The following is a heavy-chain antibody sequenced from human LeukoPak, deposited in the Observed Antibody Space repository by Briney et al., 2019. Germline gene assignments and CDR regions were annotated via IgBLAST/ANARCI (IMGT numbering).Heavy chain of an antibody. V-gene: IGHV3-30*18. J-gene: IGHJ4*02. D-gene: IGHD2-15*01. Sequence: GRSLRLSCAASGFTFRTYGMHWVRQAPGKGLEWVAVISYDGSNKYYADSVKGRFTISRDNSKNTLYLQTNSLRAEDTAVYYCAKPDTETDIVVVVAAPPPFDYWGQGTLVTVSS. CDR1: GFTFRTYG. CDR3: AKPDTETDIVVVVAAPPPFDY. CDR2: ISYDGSNK.